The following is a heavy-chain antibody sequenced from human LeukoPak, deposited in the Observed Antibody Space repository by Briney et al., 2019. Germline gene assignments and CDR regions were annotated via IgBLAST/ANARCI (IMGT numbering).Heavy chain of an antibody. CDR3: TTGTYYYERSGYYYVDY. CDR2: IKSKTDGGTT. J-gene: IGHJ4*02. Sequence: GGSLRLTCAASGFTFSNAWMSWVRQAPGKGLEWVGRIKSKTDGGTTDYAAPVKGRFTISRDDSKNTLYLQMNSLKTEDTAVYYCTTGTYYYERSGYYYVDYGGQGTLVTVSS. CDR1: GFTFSNAW. D-gene: IGHD3-22*01. V-gene: IGHV3-15*01.